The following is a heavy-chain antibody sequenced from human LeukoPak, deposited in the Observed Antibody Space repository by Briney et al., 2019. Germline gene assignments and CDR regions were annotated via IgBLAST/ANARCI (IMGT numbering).Heavy chain of an antibody. CDR1: GFTFSDYY. J-gene: IGHJ3*02. V-gene: IGHV3-11*04. D-gene: IGHD2-8*01. CDR3: ARDLDPVPVWAFDT. Sequence: GGSLRLSCAASGFTFSDYYMSWIRQAPGKGVEWGSYISSSGSTIYYAESVRGRVTISRENAKNSLYLQLNSPPAEATHVYYRARDLDPVPVWAFDTWGHGTIVTVSS. CDR2: ISSSGSTI.